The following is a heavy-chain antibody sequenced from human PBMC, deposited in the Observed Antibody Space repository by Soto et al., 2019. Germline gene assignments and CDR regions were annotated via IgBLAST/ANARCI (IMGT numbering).Heavy chain of an antibody. Sequence: QVQLQESGPGLVKASETLSLTCTVSGGPINSYYWNWIRQPPGKGLEWIGHIYHSGSTNYNPSLKSRLTMSLDTSKNQFSLNLTSVTAEETAVYYCARGRGGLPLRFDPWGQGFLVTVSS. J-gene: IGHJ5*02. V-gene: IGHV4-59*01. D-gene: IGHD3-10*01. CDR3: ARGRGGLPLRFDP. CDR1: GGPINSYY. CDR2: IYHSGST.